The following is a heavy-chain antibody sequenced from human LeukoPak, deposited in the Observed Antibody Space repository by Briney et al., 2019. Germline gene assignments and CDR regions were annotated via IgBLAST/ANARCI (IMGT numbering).Heavy chain of an antibody. Sequence: SETLSLTCAVSGGSISSSNWWSWVRQPPGKGLEWIGEINHSGSTNYNPSLKSRVTISVDTSKNQFSLKLSSVTAADTAVYYCARQPIGGDVLLWFGEPPGFDPWGQGTLVTVSS. D-gene: IGHD3-10*01. J-gene: IGHJ5*02. CDR3: ARQPIGGDVLLWFGEPPGFDP. CDR2: INHSGST. V-gene: IGHV4-4*02. CDR1: GGSISSSNW.